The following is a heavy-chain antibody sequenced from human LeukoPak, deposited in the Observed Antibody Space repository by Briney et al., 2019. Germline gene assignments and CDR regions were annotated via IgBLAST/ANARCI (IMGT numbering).Heavy chain of an antibody. CDR2: ISAYNGNT. V-gene: IGHV1-18*01. D-gene: IGHD6-19*01. CDR1: GYTFTSYG. CDR3: ARTVESSGWYLAGGYYYGMDV. J-gene: IGHJ6*02. Sequence: GASVKVSCKASGYTFTSYGISWVRQAPGQGLEWIGWISAYNGNTNYAQKLQGRVTMTTDTSTSTAYMELRSLRSDDTAVYYCARTVESSGWYLAGGYYYGMDVWGQGTTVTVSS.